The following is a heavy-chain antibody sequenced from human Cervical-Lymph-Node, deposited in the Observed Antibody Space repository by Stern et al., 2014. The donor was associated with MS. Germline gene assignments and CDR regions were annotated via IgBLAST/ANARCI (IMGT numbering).Heavy chain of an antibody. J-gene: IGHJ4*02. Sequence: EVQLVESGAEVRKPGESLRISCEVSGYRFTNNWIGWVRQVPGKGLAWMGIIYPGDSEPRYSPSFQGQVTILVDKSNSITYLQWSSLKASDTAIYYCARRGHGYMGIDYWGQGTLVTVSS. D-gene: IGHD1-1*01. CDR1: GYRFTNNW. V-gene: IGHV5-51*03. CDR3: ARRGHGYMGIDY. CDR2: IYPGDSEP.